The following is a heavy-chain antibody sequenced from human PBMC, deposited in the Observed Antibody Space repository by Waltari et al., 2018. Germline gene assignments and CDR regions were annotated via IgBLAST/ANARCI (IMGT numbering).Heavy chain of an antibody. CDR1: GFPFSSYA. CDR3: AREVVGATANAFDI. CDR2: ISYDGSNK. D-gene: IGHD1-26*01. Sequence: VQLVESGGGVVQPGRSLRLSCAASGFPFSSYAMPWVRQAPGKGLEGVAVISYDGSNKYYADSVKGRFTISRDNSKNTLYLQMNSLRAEDTAVYYCAREVVGATANAFDIWGQGTMVTVSS. V-gene: IGHV3-30*01. J-gene: IGHJ3*02.